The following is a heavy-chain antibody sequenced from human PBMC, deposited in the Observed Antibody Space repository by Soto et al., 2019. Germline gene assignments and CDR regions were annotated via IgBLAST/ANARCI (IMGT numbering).Heavy chain of an antibody. CDR1: GGSFSGYY. Sequence: SETLSLTCAVYGGSFSGYYLSWIRQPPGKGLEWIGEINHSGSTNYNPSLKSRVTISVDTSKNQFSLKLSSVTAADTAVYYCARFGKGRITMVRGAKDYYYYGMDVWGQGTKVTVS. CDR2: INHSGST. V-gene: IGHV4-34*01. CDR3: ARFGKGRITMVRGAKDYYYYGMDV. D-gene: IGHD3-10*01. J-gene: IGHJ6*02.